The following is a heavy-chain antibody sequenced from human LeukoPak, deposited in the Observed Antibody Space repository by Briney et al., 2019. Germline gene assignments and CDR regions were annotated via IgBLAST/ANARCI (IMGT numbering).Heavy chain of an antibody. CDR1: GGSFSGYY. CDR3: ARCRKRLFGYCYGYFDY. J-gene: IGHJ4*02. Sequence: KPSETLSLTCAVYGGSFSGYYGSWIRQPPGKGLEWIGEINHSGSTNYNPSLKSRVTISVDTSKNQFSLKLSSVTAADTAVYYCARCRKRLFGYCYGYFDYWGQGTLVTVSS. CDR2: INHSGST. D-gene: IGHD5-18*01. V-gene: IGHV4-34*01.